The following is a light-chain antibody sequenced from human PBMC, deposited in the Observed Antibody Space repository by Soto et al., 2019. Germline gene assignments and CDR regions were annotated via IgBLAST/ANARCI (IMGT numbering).Light chain of an antibody. CDR1: SRHVGAYNY. J-gene: IGLJ1*01. CDR3: SSYTTATTYV. V-gene: IGLV2-14*01. Sequence: QSLMTQPSSVSRSAGQSISISCPGTSRHVGAYNYDSWYQQYPGEAPKVIIYDVSHRPAGVSNRFSGSKSGNAAALTISGLQTQDEADYFCSSYTTATTYVFGTGTKVTVL. CDR2: DVS.